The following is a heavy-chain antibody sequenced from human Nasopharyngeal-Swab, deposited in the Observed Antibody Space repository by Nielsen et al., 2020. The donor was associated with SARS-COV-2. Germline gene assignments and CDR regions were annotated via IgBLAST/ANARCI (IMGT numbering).Heavy chain of an antibody. V-gene: IGHV3-48*01. Sequence: GESLKISCTASGFSLSDYSMNWVRQAPRRGLQWLSYISGNGRTIFYADSVKGRFTISRDNSKNTLYLQMNSLRAEDTAVYYCARDYDSSGFDYWGQGTLVTVSS. CDR3: ARDYDSSGFDY. J-gene: IGHJ4*02. CDR1: GFSLSDYS. CDR2: ISGNGRTI. D-gene: IGHD3-22*01.